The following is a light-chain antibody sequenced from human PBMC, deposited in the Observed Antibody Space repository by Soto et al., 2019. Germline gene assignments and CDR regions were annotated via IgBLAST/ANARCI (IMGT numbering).Light chain of an antibody. CDR3: LQRSGWPWT. J-gene: IGKJ1*01. CDR1: QSVSRY. CDR2: DAS. Sequence: EIVLTQSPATLSLSPGERATLSCRASQSVSRYLAWYQQKPGQAHRLLIYDASNRATDIPARFSGSGSGTDFTLTISRLEPEDCAVYYCLQRSGWPWTFGQGTKVEIK. V-gene: IGKV3-11*01.